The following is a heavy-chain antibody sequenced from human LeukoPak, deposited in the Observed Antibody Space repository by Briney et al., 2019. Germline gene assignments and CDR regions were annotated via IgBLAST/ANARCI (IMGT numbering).Heavy chain of an antibody. V-gene: IGHV4-4*07. CDR2: MYISGST. CDR3: ARDHLVGAHLDS. D-gene: IGHD1-26*01. Sequence: PSETLSLTCTVSGVSITNYYWAWIRQPAGKGLEWIGRMYISGSTNYNPSLKSRVTISIDKTKNQFSLKLRSVTAADTAVYYCARDHLVGAHLDSWGQGTLVTVSS. J-gene: IGHJ4*02. CDR1: GVSITNYY.